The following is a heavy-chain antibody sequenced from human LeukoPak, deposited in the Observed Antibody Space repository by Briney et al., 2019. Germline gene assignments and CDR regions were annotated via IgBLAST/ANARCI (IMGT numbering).Heavy chain of an antibody. CDR1: GGSISSSSYY. CDR2: IYYSGST. D-gene: IGHD3-22*01. CDR3: ARVGDYYDRQFDY. V-gene: IGHV4-39*07. J-gene: IGHJ4*02. Sequence: SETLSLTCAVSGGSISSSSYYWGWIRQPPGKGLEWIGSIYYSGSTYYNPSLKSRVTISVDTSKNQFSLKLSSVTAADTAVYYCARVGDYYDRQFDYWGQGTLVTVSS.